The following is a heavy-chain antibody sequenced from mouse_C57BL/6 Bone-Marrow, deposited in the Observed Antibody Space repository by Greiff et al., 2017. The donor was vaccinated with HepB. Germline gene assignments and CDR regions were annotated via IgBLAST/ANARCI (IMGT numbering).Heavy chain of an antibody. CDR1: GYTFTSYW. V-gene: IGHV1-59*01. D-gene: IGHD2-4*01. CDR3: ARWEGLRRDAWFAY. J-gene: IGHJ3*01. Sequence: QVQLQQPGAELVRPGNSVKLSCKASGYTFTSYWMHWVKQRPGQGLEWIGVIDPSDSYTNYNQKFKGKATLTVDTSCSTAYMQLSSLTSEDSAVYYCARWEGLRRDAWFAYWGQGTLVTVSA. CDR2: IDPSDSYT.